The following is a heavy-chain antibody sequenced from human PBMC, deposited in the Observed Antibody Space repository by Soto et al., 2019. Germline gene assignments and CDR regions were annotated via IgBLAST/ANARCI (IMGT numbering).Heavy chain of an antibody. CDR2: IYRTGST. D-gene: IGHD1-7*01. CDR3: ASRDPGTSVDY. CDR1: GGSFTSSNW. Sequence: LSLTCAVSGGSFTSSNWWTWVRQPPGQGLEWIGEIYRTGSTNYNPSLKSRVTISLDKSENQFSLKVTSLTAADTAVYYCASRDPGTSVDYWGQGTLVTVS. V-gene: IGHV4-4*02. J-gene: IGHJ4*02.